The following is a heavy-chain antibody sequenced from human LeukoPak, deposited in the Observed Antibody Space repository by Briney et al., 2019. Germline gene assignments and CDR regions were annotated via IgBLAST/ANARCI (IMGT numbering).Heavy chain of an antibody. Sequence: GASVKVSCKASGGTFSSYAIGWVRQAPGKGLEWMGGFDPEDGETIYAQKFQGRVTMTEDTSTDTAYMELSSLRSEDTAVYYCATVREIAVATPIDYWGQGTLVTVSS. V-gene: IGHV1-24*01. D-gene: IGHD6-19*01. CDR2: FDPEDGET. J-gene: IGHJ4*02. CDR1: GGTFSSYA. CDR3: ATVREIAVATPIDY.